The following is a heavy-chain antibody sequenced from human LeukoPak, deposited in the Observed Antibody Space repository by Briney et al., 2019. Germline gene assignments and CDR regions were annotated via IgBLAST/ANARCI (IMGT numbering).Heavy chain of an antibody. V-gene: IGHV3-13*01. CDR2: ICTAGDT. D-gene: IGHD3-16*02. CDR1: GFTFSSCD. CDR3: ARDSYDYVWGSYRFDY. Sequence: PGGSLRLSCAASGFTFSSCDMHWVRKATGKGLELVSAICTAGDTYYPGSVNGRFPISIANAKSYWYLQKISLRAGDTAVYYCARDSYDYVWGSYRFDYWGKGTLVTVAS. J-gene: IGHJ4*02.